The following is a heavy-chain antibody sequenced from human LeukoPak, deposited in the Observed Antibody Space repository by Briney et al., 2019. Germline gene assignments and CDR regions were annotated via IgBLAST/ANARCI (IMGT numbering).Heavy chain of an antibody. CDR3: ARAHGEVNFDY. V-gene: IGHV4-4*02. CDR1: GGSISSSNW. CDR2: IYYSGST. J-gene: IGHJ4*02. D-gene: IGHD3-10*01. Sequence: SGTLSLTCAVSGGSISSSNWWSWVRQPPGKGLEWIGYIYYSGSTNYNPSLKSRVTISVDTSKNQFSLRLNSATAADTAVYYCARAHGEVNFDYWGQGTLVTVSS.